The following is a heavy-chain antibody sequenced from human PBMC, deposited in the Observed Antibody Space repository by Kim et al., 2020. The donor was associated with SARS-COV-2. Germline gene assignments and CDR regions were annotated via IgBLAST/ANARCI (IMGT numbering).Heavy chain of an antibody. CDR2: ISYDGSNK. CDR3: ARDFSWVPTDTAMVQEAYYYYGMDV. CDR1: GFTFSSYA. J-gene: IGHJ6*02. Sequence: GGSLRLSCAASGFTFSSYAMHWVRQAPGKGLEWVAVISYDGSNKYYADSVKGRFTISRDNSKNTLYLQMNSLRAEDTAVYYCARDFSWVPTDTAMVQEAYYYYGMDVWGQGTTVTVSS. D-gene: IGHD5-18*01. V-gene: IGHV3-30*04.